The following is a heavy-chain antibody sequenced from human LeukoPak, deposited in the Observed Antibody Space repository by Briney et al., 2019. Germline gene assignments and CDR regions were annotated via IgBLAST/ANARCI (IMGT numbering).Heavy chain of an antibody. J-gene: IGHJ4*02. CDR1: GYTLTELS. CDR2: FDPEDGET. Sequence: ASVKVSCTVSGYTLTELSMHWVRQAPGKGLEWMGGFDPEDGETIYAQKFQGRVTMTEDTSTDTAYMELSSLRSEDTAVYYCATLSSGYYTVDYWGQGTLVTVSS. D-gene: IGHD3-3*01. V-gene: IGHV1-24*01. CDR3: ATLSSGYYTVDY.